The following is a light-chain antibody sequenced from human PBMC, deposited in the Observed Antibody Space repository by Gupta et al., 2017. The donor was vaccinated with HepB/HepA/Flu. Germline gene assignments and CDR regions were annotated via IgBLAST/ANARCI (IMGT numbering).Light chain of an antibody. CDR1: QGISSW. J-gene: IGKJ4*01. CDR2: AAS. CDR3: LQVKSRPVT. Sequence: TCRASQGISSWLAWYQQKPGKAPKVLIFAASTIQSGVPSRFSGSGSGTDFTLTISSLQPEDFATYYCLQVKSRPVTFGGGTKVEIK. V-gene: IGKV1-12*01.